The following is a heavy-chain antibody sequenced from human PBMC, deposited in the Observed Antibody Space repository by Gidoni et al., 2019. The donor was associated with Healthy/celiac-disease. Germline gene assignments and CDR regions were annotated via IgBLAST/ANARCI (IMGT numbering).Heavy chain of an antibody. Sequence: QVTLRESGPALVKPTQTLTLTCPFSGFSLSTSGMWVSWIRQPPGKALEWLALIDWDDDKYYSTSLKTRLTISKDTSKNQVVLTMTNMDPVDTATYYCARVSMVRGAPSFDYWGQGTLVTVSS. CDR3: ARVSMVRGAPSFDY. D-gene: IGHD3-10*01. J-gene: IGHJ4*02. CDR2: IDWDDDK. CDR1: GFSLSTSGMW. V-gene: IGHV2-70*01.